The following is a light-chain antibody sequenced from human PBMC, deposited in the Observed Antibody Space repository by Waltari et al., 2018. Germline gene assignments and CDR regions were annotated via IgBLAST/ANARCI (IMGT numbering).Light chain of an antibody. J-gene: IGKJ4*01. Sequence: DIQMTQSTFTLSASVGDRVIITGVDSQSISKCLPWYQHKPGKAPKLLIYKAASLASCGPSMRSGGGCGTNVSLTISSRQPDDFATYYYQQYNSYSLLTFGGGTKVEIK. V-gene: IGKV1-5*03. CDR3: QQYNSYSLLT. CDR1: QSISKC. CDR2: KAA.